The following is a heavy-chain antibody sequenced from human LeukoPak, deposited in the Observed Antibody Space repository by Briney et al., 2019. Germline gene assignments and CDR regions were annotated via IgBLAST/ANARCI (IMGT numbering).Heavy chain of an antibody. D-gene: IGHD3-3*01. CDR3: ARDPTIFGSNWFDP. J-gene: IGHJ5*02. CDR1: GFTFSSYW. Sequence: PGGSLRLSCAASGFTFSSYWMSWVRQAPGKGLEWVANIKQDGSEKYYVDSVKGRFTISRDNAKNSLYLQMNSLRAEDTAVYYCARDPTIFGSNWFDPWGQGTLVTVSS. CDR2: IKQDGSEK. V-gene: IGHV3-7*01.